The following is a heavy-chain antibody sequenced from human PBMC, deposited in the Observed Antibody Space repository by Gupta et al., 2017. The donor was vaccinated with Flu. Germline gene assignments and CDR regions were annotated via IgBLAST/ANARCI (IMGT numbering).Heavy chain of an antibody. J-gene: IGHJ4*02. V-gene: IGHV3-48*03. Sequence: GRFTISRDNARNSLYLQMNSLRGDDTAVYYCARGHWDSWGQGTLVTVSS. CDR3: ARGHWDS.